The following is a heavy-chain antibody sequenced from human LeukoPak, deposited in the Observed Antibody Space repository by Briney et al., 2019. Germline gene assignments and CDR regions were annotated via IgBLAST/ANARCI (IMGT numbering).Heavy chain of an antibody. CDR1: GGSISSGDYY. V-gene: IGHV4-30-4*01. CDR2: IYYSGST. J-gene: IGHJ4*02. Sequence: SQTLSLTCTVSGGSISSGDYYWSWIRQPPGKGLEWIGYIYYSGSTNYNPSLKSRVTISVDTSQNQFSLKLSSVTAADTAVYYCARINYDFVWGSYRYMDYWGQGTLVTVSS. CDR3: ARINYDFVWGSYRYMDY. D-gene: IGHD3-16*02.